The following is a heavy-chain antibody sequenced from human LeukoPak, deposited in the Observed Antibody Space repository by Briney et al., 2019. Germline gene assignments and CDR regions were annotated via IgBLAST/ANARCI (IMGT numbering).Heavy chain of an antibody. V-gene: IGHV3-23*01. D-gene: IGHD6-19*01. CDR3: ANDPAVAGPSDWFDP. CDR2: ISGSGGST. Sequence: QAGGSLRLSYAASGFTFSSYATSWVRQAPGKGLEWVSAISGSGGSTYYADSVKGRFTISRDNSKNTLYLQMNSLRAEDTAVYYCANDPAVAGPSDWFDPWGQGTLVTVSS. CDR1: GFTFSSYA. J-gene: IGHJ5*02.